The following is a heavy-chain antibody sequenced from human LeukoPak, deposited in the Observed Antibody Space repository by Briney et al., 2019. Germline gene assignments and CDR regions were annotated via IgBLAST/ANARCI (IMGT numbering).Heavy chain of an antibody. CDR2: INHSGST. V-gene: IGHV4-34*01. CDR3: ARGWNYYDSSGPVGAFDI. J-gene: IGHJ3*02. D-gene: IGHD3-22*01. CDR1: GGSFSGYY. Sequence: SETLSLTCAVYGGSFSGYYWSWLRQPPGKGLEWIGEINHSGSTNYNPSLKSRVTISVDTSKNQFSLKLSSVTAADTAVYYCARGWNYYDSSGPVGAFDIWGQGTMVTVSS.